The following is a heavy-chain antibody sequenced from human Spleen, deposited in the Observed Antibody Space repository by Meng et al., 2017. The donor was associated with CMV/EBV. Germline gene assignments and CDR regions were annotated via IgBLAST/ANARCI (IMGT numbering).Heavy chain of an antibody. CDR1: GGSVSSGSYY. CDR3: ARGDLGDFFFDY. D-gene: IGHD3-16*01. CDR2: IYYSGST. V-gene: IGHV4-61*01. Sequence: SETLSLTCTVSGGSVSSGSYYWSWIRQPPGKGLEWIGYIYYSGSTNYNPSLKSRVTISVDTSKNQFSLKLSSVTAADTAVYYCARGDLGDFFFDYWGQGTLVTVSS. J-gene: IGHJ4*02.